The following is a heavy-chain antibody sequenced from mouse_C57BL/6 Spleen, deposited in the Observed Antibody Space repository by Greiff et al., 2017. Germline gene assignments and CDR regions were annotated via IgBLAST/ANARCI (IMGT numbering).Heavy chain of an antibody. V-gene: IGHV1-61*01. CDR1: GYTFTSYW. CDR3: ARRGSGYSYFDY. D-gene: IGHD3-2*02. CDR2: IYPSDSET. Sequence: VQLQQPGAELVRPGSSVKLSCKASGYTFTSYWMDWVKQRPGQGLEWIGNIYPSDSETHYNQKFKDKATLTVDKSSSTAYMQLSSLTSEDSAVYYCARRGSGYSYFDYWGQGTTLTVSS. J-gene: IGHJ2*01.